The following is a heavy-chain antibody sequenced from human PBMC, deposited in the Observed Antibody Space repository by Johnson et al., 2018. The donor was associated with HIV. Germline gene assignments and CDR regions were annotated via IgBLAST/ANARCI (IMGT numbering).Heavy chain of an antibody. CDR3: TRDPFPRFYAFDL. CDR1: GFTFSRYD. D-gene: IGHD3-3*01. V-gene: IGHV3-13*01. CDR2: IGTAGDT. Sequence: VQLVESGGGLVQPGGSLRLSCAASGFTFSRYDMHWVRQATGKGLEWVSGIGTAGDTYYPGSVKGRFTISRENAKNSFYLQMNSLRAEDTAAYYCTRDPFPRFYAFDLWGQGTMVTVSS. J-gene: IGHJ3*01.